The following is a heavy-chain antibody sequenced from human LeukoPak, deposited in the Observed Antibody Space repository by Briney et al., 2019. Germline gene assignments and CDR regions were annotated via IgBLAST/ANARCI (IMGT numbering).Heavy chain of an antibody. Sequence: GGSLRLSCAASGFTVSSNYMSWVRQAPGKGLEWASVIYSGGSTYYADSVKGRFTISRDNSKNTLYLQMNSLRAEDTAVYYCARGPREVGILRPSQGGPFDYWGQGTLVTVSS. D-gene: IGHD1-26*01. CDR3: ARGPREVGILRPSQGGPFDY. V-gene: IGHV3-53*01. J-gene: IGHJ4*02. CDR2: IYSGGST. CDR1: GFTVSSNY.